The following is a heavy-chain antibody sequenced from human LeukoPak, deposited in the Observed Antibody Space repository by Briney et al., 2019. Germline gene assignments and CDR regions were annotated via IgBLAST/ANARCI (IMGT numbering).Heavy chain of an antibody. CDR3: AKGYYEIHDAFDI. CDR2: ISYDGRNK. CDR1: GFTFSTYA. J-gene: IGHJ3*02. D-gene: IGHD3-9*01. Sequence: PGGSLRLSCAVSGFTFSTYAMHWVRQAPGKGLEWVAFISYDGRNKYYADSVKGRFTISRDNSKNTLFLQMNSLRAEDTAVYYCAKGYYEIHDAFDIWGQGTVVTVSS. V-gene: IGHV3-30*04.